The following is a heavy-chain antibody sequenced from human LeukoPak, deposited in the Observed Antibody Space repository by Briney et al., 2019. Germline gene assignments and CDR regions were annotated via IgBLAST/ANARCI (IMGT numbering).Heavy chain of an antibody. CDR3: PGGVYKAAAQYAY. CDR1: GGSISSYY. D-gene: IGHD6-13*01. Sequence: PSETLSLTCTVSGGSISSYYWSWIRQPPGKGLEWIGYIYYSGTTNYNPSLKSRVTISVDTSKNQFSLKLRSVPPADTPVYYCPGGVYKAAAQYAYWGQGTLVTVSS. V-gene: IGHV4-59*01. CDR2: IYYSGTT. J-gene: IGHJ4*02.